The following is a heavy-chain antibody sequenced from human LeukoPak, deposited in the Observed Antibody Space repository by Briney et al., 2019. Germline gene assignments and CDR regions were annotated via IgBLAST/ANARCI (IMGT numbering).Heavy chain of an antibody. CDR2: IYNSGST. D-gene: IGHD2-2*01. CDR1: GGSISSYY. J-gene: IGHJ6*02. Sequence: PSETLSLTCTVSGGSISSYYWSWIRQPAGKGLEWIGRIYNSGSTNYNPSLKSRVTMSVDTSKNQFSLKLSSVTAADTDVYYCARAPGYCSSTSCYSGYGMDVWGQGTTVTVSS. V-gene: IGHV4-4*07. CDR3: ARAPGYCSSTSCYSGYGMDV.